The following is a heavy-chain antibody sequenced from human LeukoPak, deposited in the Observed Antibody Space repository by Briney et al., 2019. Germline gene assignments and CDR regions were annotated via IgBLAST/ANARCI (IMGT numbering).Heavy chain of an antibody. CDR2: VSYSGST. J-gene: IGHJ6*02. Sequence: PSETLSLTCTVSGGSVSSHYWSWIRQPPGKGLEWIGYVSYSGSTNYNPSLRTRVTISVDKSKNQFSLKLTSVTAADTAVYYCARCLYVWGKDRDYAMDVWGQGTTVTISS. V-gene: IGHV4-59*02. CDR1: GGSVSSHY. CDR3: ARCLYVWGKDRDYAMDV. D-gene: IGHD3-16*01.